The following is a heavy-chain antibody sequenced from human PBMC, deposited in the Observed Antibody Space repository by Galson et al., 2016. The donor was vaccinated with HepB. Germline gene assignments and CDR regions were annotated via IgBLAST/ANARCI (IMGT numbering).Heavy chain of an antibody. J-gene: IGHJ4*02. CDR3: ARAESIVLAGPFDY. V-gene: IGHV5-51*01. Sequence: QSGAEVKKPGESLKISCEASGYSFISYRIAWVRQMPGKGLEWVGIIYPSDSDTRYSPSFQGQVTISVDKSINTAYLQWSSLKASDTGIYYCARAESIVLAGPFDYWGQGTLVTVSS. D-gene: IGHD6-19*01. CDR1: GYSFISYR. CDR2: IYPSDSDT.